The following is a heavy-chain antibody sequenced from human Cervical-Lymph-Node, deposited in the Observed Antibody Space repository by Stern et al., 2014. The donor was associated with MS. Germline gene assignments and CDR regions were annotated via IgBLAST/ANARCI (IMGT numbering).Heavy chain of an antibody. CDR1: GFTFSTHG. V-gene: IGHV3-33*01. CDR3: VAYASGANINF. CDR2: IWYDGSNE. D-gene: IGHD2-2*01. Sequence: VQLVESGGGVVQPGTSLRLSCAAFGFTFSTHGMHWVRQAPGKALEWVAVIWYDGSNEAYASSVKGRVTISRDNSKNMLYLQMNSLRAEDTAVYYCVAYASGANINFWGQGTLVTVSS. J-gene: IGHJ4*02.